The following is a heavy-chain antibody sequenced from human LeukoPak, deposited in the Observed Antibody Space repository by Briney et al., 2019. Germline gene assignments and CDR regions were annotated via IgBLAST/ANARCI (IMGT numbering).Heavy chain of an antibody. CDR3: ARLPTYDYDSGGYWIDC. V-gene: IGHV4-39*07. D-gene: IGHD3-22*01. CDR2: IYYSGST. CDR1: GGSISSSSYY. Sequence: PSETLSLTCTVSGGSISSSSYYWGWIRQPPGKGLEWIGSIYYSGSTYYNPSLKSRVTISVDTSKNQFSLKLSSVTAADTAVYYCARLPTYDYDSGGYWIDCWGQGTLVTVSS. J-gene: IGHJ4*02.